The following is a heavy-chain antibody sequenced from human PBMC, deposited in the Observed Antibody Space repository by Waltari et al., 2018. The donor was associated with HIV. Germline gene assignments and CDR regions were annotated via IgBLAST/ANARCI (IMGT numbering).Heavy chain of an antibody. CDR2: INPNSGGT. CDR1: GYTFTGNS. Sequence: QVQLVQSGAEVKKPGASVKVSCKASGYTFTGNSMHWVRQALRQGLEWMGWINPNSGGTNYAQKFQGWVTMTRDTSISTAYMELSRLRSDDTAVYYCARDSHSSSRDNWFDPWGQGTLVTVSS. D-gene: IGHD6-6*01. V-gene: IGHV1-2*04. J-gene: IGHJ5*02. CDR3: ARDSHSSSRDNWFDP.